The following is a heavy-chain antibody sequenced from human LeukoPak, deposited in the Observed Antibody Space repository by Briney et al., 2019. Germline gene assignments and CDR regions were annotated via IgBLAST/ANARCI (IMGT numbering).Heavy chain of an antibody. CDR2: INHSGST. Sequence: PSETLSLTCAVYGGSSSGYYWSWVRQPPGKGLEWIGEINHSGSTHYNPSLKSRVTISVDTSKNQFYLKMSSVTAADTAVYHCARGGSGNTYGYNYGMDVWGQGTTVTVSS. CDR1: GGSSSGYY. V-gene: IGHV4-34*01. CDR3: ARGGSGNTYGYNYGMDV. J-gene: IGHJ6*02. D-gene: IGHD5-18*01.